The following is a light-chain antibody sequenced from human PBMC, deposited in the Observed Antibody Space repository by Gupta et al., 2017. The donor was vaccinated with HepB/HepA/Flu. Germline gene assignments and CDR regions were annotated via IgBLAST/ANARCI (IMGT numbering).Light chain of an antibody. CDR2: QDS. V-gene: IGLV3-1*01. J-gene: IGLJ2*01. CDR3: QAWDSSPVV. CDR1: KLGDKY. Sequence: SYELTQPPSVSAPPGQTASITCSGDKLGDKYACWYQQKPGQSPVLVIYQDSKRPSGIPERFSGSNSGNTATLTISGTQAMDEADYYCQAWDSSPVVFGGGTKLTVL.